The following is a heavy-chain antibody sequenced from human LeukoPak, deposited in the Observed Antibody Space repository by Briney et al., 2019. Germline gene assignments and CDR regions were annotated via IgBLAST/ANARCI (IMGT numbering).Heavy chain of an antibody. J-gene: IGHJ4*02. Sequence: ASVKVSCKASGYTFTAYYMHWLRQAPGQGLEWMGWINPDSGGTNYAQKFQGRVTMTRDTSITTAYMEVNRLRSDDTAVYYCAREHGDYGHATDYWGQGTLVTVSS. V-gene: IGHV1-2*02. CDR1: GYTFTAYY. CDR3: AREHGDYGHATDY. D-gene: IGHD4-17*01. CDR2: INPDSGGT.